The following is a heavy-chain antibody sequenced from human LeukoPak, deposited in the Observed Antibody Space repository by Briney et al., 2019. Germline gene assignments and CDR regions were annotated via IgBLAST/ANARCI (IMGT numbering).Heavy chain of an antibody. CDR1: GFTFSSYS. D-gene: IGHD3-22*01. CDR3: ARDRHLYDSSGSPYYYYYYMDV. J-gene: IGHJ6*03. V-gene: IGHV3-21*01. CDR2: ISTSSSYT. Sequence: PGGSLRLSCAASGFTFSSYSMNWVRQAPGKGLEWISSISTSSSYTYYADSVKGRFTISRDTAKNSLYLQMNSLRAEDTAVYYCARDRHLYDSSGSPYYYYYYMDVWGKGTTVTVSS.